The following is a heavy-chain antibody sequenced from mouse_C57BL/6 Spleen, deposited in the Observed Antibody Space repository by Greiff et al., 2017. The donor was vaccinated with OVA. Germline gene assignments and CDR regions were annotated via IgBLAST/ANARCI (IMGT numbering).Heavy chain of an antibody. J-gene: IGHJ4*01. D-gene: IGHD2-3*01. CDR1: GYTFTSYW. Sequence: VKLQQPGAELVKPGASVKMSCKASGYTFTSYWITWVKQRPGQGLEWIGDIYPGSGSTNYNEKFKSKATLTVDTSSSTAYMQLSSLTSEDSAVYYCARRDDGYYGGAMDYWGQGTSVTVSS. CDR2: IYPGSGST. V-gene: IGHV1-55*01. CDR3: ARRDDGYYGGAMDY.